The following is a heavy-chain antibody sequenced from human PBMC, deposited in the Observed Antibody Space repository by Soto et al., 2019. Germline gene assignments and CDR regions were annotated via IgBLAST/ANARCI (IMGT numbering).Heavy chain of an antibody. V-gene: IGHV4-31*03. J-gene: IGHJ6*02. Sequence: QVQLQESGPGQVKPSQTLSLTCTVSGGSVHSGGYHWSWISQHPGKGQEWIGDIYYSGSTYYNPSLKSRATLSIDTSTNHFSLHLSALTAADTAVYYCARAPIPNWNYYGMDVWGQGTTVTVSS. CDR1: GGSVHSGGYH. D-gene: IGHD1-1*01. CDR2: IYYSGST. CDR3: ARAPIPNWNYYGMDV.